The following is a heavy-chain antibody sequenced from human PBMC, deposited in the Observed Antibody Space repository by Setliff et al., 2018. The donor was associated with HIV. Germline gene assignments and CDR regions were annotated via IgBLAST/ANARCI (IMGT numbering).Heavy chain of an antibody. D-gene: IGHD5-18*01. Sequence: GGSLRLSCAASGFAFSSYNMNWVRQAPGKGLEWVSSISSSSNYIYYADSVKGRFTISRDNARNSLSLQMNSLGADDTAVYYCVRVAYEYIYGYNNYYYMDVWGKGTTVTVSS. CDR3: VRVAYEYIYGYNNYYYMDV. J-gene: IGHJ6*03. V-gene: IGHV3-21*04. CDR2: ISSSSNYI. CDR1: GFAFSSYN.